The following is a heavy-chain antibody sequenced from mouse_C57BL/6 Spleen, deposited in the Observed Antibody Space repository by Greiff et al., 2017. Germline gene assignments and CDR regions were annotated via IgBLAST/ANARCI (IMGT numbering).Heavy chain of an antibody. J-gene: IGHJ1*03. V-gene: IGHV1-26*01. CDR1: GYTFTDYY. CDR2: INPNNGGT. CDR3: ARPHYCGSSYHWYFDV. Sequence: EVQLQQSGPELVKPGASVKISCKASGYTFTDYYMNWVKQSHGKSLEWIGDINPNNGGTSYNQKFKGKATLTVDKSSSTAYMELRSLTSEDSAVYYCARPHYCGSSYHWYFDVWGTGTTVTVSS. D-gene: IGHD1-1*01.